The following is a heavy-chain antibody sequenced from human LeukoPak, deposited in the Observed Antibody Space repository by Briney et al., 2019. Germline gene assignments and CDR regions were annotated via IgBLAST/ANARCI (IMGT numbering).Heavy chain of an antibody. V-gene: IGHV1-18*01. CDR2: ISAYNGNT. Sequence: ASVKVSCKASGYTFTGYGISWVRQAPGQGLEWMGWISAYNGNTNYAQKLQGRVTMTTDTSTSTAYMELRSLRSDDTAVYYCARKRITMAQGVNWFDPWGQGTLVTVSS. CDR3: ARKRITMAQGVNWFDP. J-gene: IGHJ5*02. CDR1: GYTFTGYG. D-gene: IGHD3-10*01.